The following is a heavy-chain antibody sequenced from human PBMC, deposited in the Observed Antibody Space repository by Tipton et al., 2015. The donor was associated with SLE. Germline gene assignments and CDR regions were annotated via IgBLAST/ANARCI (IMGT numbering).Heavy chain of an antibody. CDR2: IYSSGTT. Sequence: TLSLTCTVSGGSISSSSYYWGWIRQPPGKGLEWIGSIYSSGTTYYNPSLKTRVALSVDTSKNRFSLSLTSVTAADTAMYFCARENLLAARPDYWGQGILVTVSS. CDR3: ARENLLAARPDY. CDR1: GGSISSSSYY. J-gene: IGHJ4*02. V-gene: IGHV4-39*07. D-gene: IGHD6-6*01.